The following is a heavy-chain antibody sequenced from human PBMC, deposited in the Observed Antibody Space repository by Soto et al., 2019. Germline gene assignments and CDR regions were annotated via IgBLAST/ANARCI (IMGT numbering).Heavy chain of an antibody. V-gene: IGHV1-3*01. J-gene: IGHJ4*02. CDR1: GYTFTSYA. D-gene: IGHD1-26*01. Sequence: GASVNVSCKASGYTFTSYAMHWVRQAPGQRLEWMGWINAGNGNTKYSQKFQGRVTITRDTSASTAYMELSSLRSEDTAVYYCARESVGATQGSDYWGQGTLVTVSS. CDR2: INAGNGNT. CDR3: ARESVGATQGSDY.